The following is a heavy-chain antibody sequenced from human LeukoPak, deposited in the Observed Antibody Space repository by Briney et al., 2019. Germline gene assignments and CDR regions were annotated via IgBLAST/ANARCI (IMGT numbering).Heavy chain of an antibody. CDR3: VRDGGVSGYDLLDY. J-gene: IGHJ4*02. D-gene: IGHD5-12*01. CDR2: INQDGSKE. V-gene: IGHV3-7*01. CDR1: GFTFSNYW. Sequence: GGSLRLSCAASGFTFSNYWMTWVRQAPGKGLEWVAHINQDGSKEYYMDSVKARFTISRDNAKNSLSLQMNSLRAEDTAVYYCVRDGGVSGYDLLDYWGQGTLVAVSS.